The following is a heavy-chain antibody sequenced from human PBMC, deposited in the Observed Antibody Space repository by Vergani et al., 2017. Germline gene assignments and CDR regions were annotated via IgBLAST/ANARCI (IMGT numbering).Heavy chain of an antibody. CDR2: ISARYPST. CDR3: ARYRYYLGSGSYPYFYYYGLDV. Sequence: EVQLLQSGGGVIQPGGSVRLSCAASGFTFSACPMTWVRQAPGKGLEWVSAISARYPSTYYADSVKGPFTISRDNSKNTLYLQMNSLRDEDTGVYYCARYRYYLGSGSYPYFYYYGLDVWGQGTAVTVSS. V-gene: IGHV3-23*01. J-gene: IGHJ6*02. CDR1: GFTFSACP. D-gene: IGHD3-10*01.